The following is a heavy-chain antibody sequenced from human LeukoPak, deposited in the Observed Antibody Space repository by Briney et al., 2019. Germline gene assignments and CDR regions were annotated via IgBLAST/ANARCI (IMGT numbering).Heavy chain of an antibody. Sequence: PGGSLRLSCAASGFIFSNAWMNWVRQAPGKGLEWVGRIKSKYDGGTTDYAAHAKGRFTISRDDSKHTVYLQMNSLKTEDTAVYYCNTGGYYFDYWGQGTLVTVSS. J-gene: IGHJ4*02. CDR2: IKSKYDGGTT. CDR3: NTGGYYFDY. V-gene: IGHV3-15*01. CDR1: GFIFSNAW.